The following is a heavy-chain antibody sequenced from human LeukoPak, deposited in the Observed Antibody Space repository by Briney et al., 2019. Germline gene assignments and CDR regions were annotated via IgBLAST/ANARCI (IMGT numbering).Heavy chain of an antibody. J-gene: IGHJ4*02. Sequence: PGGSLRLSCAASGFTFDDYAMHWVRQAPGKGLEWVANIKPDGSETNYVDSVKGRFTISRDNAKRSLYLQMNSLRVEDTAVYYCARAITDFDYWGQGTLVTVAS. CDR1: GFTFDDYA. V-gene: IGHV3-7*01. CDR2: IKPDGSET. CDR3: ARAITDFDY. D-gene: IGHD1-14*01.